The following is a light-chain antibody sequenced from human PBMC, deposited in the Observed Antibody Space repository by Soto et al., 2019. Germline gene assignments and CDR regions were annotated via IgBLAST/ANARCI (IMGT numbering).Light chain of an antibody. Sequence: EIGWTQSPGTLSLSPGERATLSSRASQSFRRSYLAWYKQKPGQAPRLLIYGASSRATAIQDRFIGSGSGTDFSLTISRLEPEDVAVEYCRQYGSTPGTFGQGTRVEIK. V-gene: IGKV3-20*01. J-gene: IGKJ1*01. CDR1: QSFRRSY. CDR3: RQYGSTPGT. CDR2: GAS.